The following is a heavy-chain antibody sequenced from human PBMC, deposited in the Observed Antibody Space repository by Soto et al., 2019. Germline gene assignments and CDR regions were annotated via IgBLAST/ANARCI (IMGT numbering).Heavy chain of an antibody. Sequence: GGSLRLSCAASGFTFSSYAMSWVRQAPGKGLEWVSAISGSGGSTYYADSVKGRFTISRDNSKNTLYLQMNSLRAEDTAVYYCAKDPPPYCSGGSCYYFDYWGQGTLVTVSS. CDR2: ISGSGGST. CDR3: AKDPPPYCSGGSCYYFDY. D-gene: IGHD2-15*01. CDR1: GFTFSSYA. J-gene: IGHJ4*02. V-gene: IGHV3-23*01.